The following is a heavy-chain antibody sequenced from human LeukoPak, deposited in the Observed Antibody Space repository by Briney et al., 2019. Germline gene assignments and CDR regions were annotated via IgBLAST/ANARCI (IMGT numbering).Heavy chain of an antibody. V-gene: IGHV3-30-3*01. J-gene: IGHJ4*02. D-gene: IGHD3-22*01. Sequence: PGGSLRLSCAASGFTFSNYAMHWVRQAPGKGLEWVAFLSYDGSNKYYADSVKGRFTISRDNSKNTLYLQMNSLRAEDTAVYYCARDKDYYDSSGDFDFWGQGTLVTVSS. CDR3: ARDKDYYDSSGDFDF. CDR1: GFTFSNYA. CDR2: LSYDGSNK.